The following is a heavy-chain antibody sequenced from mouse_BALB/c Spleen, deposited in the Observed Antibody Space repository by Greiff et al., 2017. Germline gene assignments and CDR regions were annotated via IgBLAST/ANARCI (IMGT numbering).Heavy chain of an antibody. J-gene: IGHJ3*01. CDR1: GFTFSSYA. D-gene: IGHD3-2*01. CDR3: ARGDSSGSAWFAY. V-gene: IGHV5-9-4*01. Sequence: EVQLVESGGGLVKPGGSLKLSCAASGFTFSSYAMSWVRQSPEKRLEWVAEISSGGSYTYYPDTVTGRFTISRDNAKNTLYLEMSSLRSEDTAMFDCARGDSSGSAWFAYWGQGTLVTVSA. CDR2: ISSGGSYT.